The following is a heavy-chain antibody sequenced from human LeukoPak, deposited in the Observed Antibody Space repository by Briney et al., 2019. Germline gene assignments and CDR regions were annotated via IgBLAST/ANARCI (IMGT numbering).Heavy chain of an antibody. J-gene: IGHJ4*02. V-gene: IGHV3-9*01. Sequence: PGGSLSLSCTASGFTLDDYAMHWVRQAPGKGLECVSSISWNSCSIVYGDSVKGRFTISRDNAKNSLYLQMNSLRADDTALYYCAKDYNYSGLGSLPDHWGQGTLVTVSS. CDR2: ISWNSCSI. CDR1: GFTLDDYA. CDR3: AKDYNYSGLGSLPDH. D-gene: IGHD3-10*01.